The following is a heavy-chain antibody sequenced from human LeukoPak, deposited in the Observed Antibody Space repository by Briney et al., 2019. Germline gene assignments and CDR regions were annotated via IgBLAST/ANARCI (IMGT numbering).Heavy chain of an antibody. CDR2: INPNSGGT. J-gene: IGHJ2*01. V-gene: IGHV1-2*02. D-gene: IGHD4-17*01. CDR1: GYTFTGYY. CDR3: ARTSGTVTTSSWYFDL. Sequence: ASVKVYCKASGYTFTGYYMHWVRQAPGQGLEWMGWINPNSGGTNYAQKFQGRVTMTRDTSISTAYMELSRLRSDDTAAYYCARTSGTVTTSSWYFDLWGRGTLVTVSS.